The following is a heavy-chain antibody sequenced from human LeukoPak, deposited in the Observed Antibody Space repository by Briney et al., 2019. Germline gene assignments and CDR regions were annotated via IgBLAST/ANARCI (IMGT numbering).Heavy chain of an antibody. Sequence: ASVTVSFKASGGTFTIYAISWVRQAPGQGLEWMGGIIPIFDTANYAQKFQGRVTITADESTSTAYMELSSLRSEDTAVYYCARDRPDIVVVPAAPWSGSYFDYWGQGTLVTVSS. D-gene: IGHD2-2*01. CDR2: IIPIFDTA. J-gene: IGHJ4*02. V-gene: IGHV1-69*13. CDR3: ARDRPDIVVVPAAPWSGSYFDY. CDR1: GGTFTIYA.